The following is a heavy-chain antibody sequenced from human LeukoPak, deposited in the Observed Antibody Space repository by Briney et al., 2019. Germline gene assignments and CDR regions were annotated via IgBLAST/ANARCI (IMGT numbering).Heavy chain of an antibody. Sequence: GESLQISCQGSGYIFSSYWIGWVRQMPGKGLEWMGIIYPGDSDTRYSPSFQGQVTISADNSTSTAYLQWSSLKASDTAMYYCAIQENYYDSSGYLDNWGQGNLVIVSS. CDR2: IYPGDSDT. CDR3: AIQENYYDSSGYLDN. V-gene: IGHV5-51*01. J-gene: IGHJ4*02. CDR1: GYIFSSYW. D-gene: IGHD3-22*01.